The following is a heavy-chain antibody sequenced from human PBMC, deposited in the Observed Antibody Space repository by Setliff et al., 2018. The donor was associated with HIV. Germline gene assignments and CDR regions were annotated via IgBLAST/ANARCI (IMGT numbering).Heavy chain of an antibody. CDR1: GFTFSSYA. J-gene: IGHJ4*02. D-gene: IGHD3-22*01. Sequence: GGSLRLSCAASGFTFSSYAMSWVRQAPGKGLEWVSGISGSGSSTYYADSVKGRFTISRDNSKNTLYLQINSLRAEDTAVYYCARGGSFGGYDSSGYIAFDYWGQGTLVTVSS. CDR3: ARGGSFGGYDSSGYIAFDY. V-gene: IGHV3-23*01. CDR2: ISGSGSST.